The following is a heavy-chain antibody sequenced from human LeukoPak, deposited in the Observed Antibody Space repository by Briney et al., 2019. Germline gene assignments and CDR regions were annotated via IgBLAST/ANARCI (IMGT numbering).Heavy chain of an antibody. CDR3: ARWSYGGVDY. CDR1: GVSISSNY. V-gene: IGHV3-53*01. D-gene: IGHD4/OR15-4a*01. CDR2: IYSGGST. J-gene: IGHJ4*02. Sequence: WETLSLTCTASGVSISSNYWSWVRQPPGKGLEWIALIYSGGSTNYAASLKGRVTISVDTSKNTLSLQLNSLTAEDTAVYYCARWSYGGVDYWGQGTVVTVSS.